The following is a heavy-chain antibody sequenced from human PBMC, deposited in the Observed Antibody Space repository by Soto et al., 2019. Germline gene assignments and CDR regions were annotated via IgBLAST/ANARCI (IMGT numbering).Heavy chain of an antibody. CDR3: ARGHRGDCAFRAFAL. D-gene: IGHD2-21*02. CDR2: IKKDDSER. J-gene: IGHJ3*01. V-gene: IGHV3-7*03. Sequence: LVESGGGLVPPGETLTLSCAASQFTFSNFWMNWVRQAPGKGLEWVGNIKKDDSERDYVDSVKGRFTISRDNAKNSLYLQMRGLSAEDTAVSFCARGHRGDCAFRAFALWGQGTVVTVSS. CDR1: QFTFSNFW.